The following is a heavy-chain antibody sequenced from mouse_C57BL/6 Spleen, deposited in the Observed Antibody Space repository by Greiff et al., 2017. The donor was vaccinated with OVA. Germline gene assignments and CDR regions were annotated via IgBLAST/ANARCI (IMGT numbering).Heavy chain of an antibody. D-gene: IGHD1-1*01. CDR3: ARSLFTAVVGSAMDY. V-gene: IGHV1-69*01. CDR1: GYTFTSYW. J-gene: IGHJ4*01. CDR2: IDPSDSYT. Sequence: QVQLQQPGAELVMPGASVKLSCKASGYTFTSYWMHWVKQRPGQGLEWIGEIDPSDSYTNYNQKFKGKSTLTVDKSSSTAYMQLSSLTSEASAVYYCARSLFTAVVGSAMDYWGQGTSVTVSS.